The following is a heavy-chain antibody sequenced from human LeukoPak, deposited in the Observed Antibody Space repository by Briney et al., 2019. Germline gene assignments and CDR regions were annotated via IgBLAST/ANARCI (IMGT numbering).Heavy chain of an antibody. CDR2: IEGDGSRT. J-gene: IGHJ6*02. CDR3: VKDLVVVGATYYFYGMDV. Sequence: GGSLRLSCAASGFTFDDYGIHWVRHAPGKGLEWVALIEGDGSRTFYADSVKGRFTISRDNSKKSLYLQMSSLRNEDTALYFCVKDLVVVGATYYFYGMDVWGQGTTVTVSS. D-gene: IGHD1-26*01. V-gene: IGHV3-43*02. CDR1: GFTFDDYG.